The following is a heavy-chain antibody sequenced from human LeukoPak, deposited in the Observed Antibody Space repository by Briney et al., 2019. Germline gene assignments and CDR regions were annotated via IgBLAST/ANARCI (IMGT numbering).Heavy chain of an antibody. V-gene: IGHV1-2*02. J-gene: IGHJ4*02. CDR1: GYTFTSYG. D-gene: IGHD2/OR15-2a*01. CDR3: ARLLPTEYYFDY. Sequence: GASVKVSCKASGYTFTSYGISWVRQAPGQGLEWMGWINPNSGGTTYAQIYQDRVTMTRDTSISTAYMELSRLRSDDTAVYYCARLLPTEYYFDYWGQGTLVTVSS. CDR2: INPNSGGT.